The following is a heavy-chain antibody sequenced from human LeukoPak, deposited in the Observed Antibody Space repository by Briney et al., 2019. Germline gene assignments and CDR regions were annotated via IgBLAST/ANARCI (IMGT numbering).Heavy chain of an antibody. V-gene: IGHV3-9*03. J-gene: IGHJ4*02. CDR2: ISWNSGSI. CDR3: AKGGNYDFWSGYYDY. D-gene: IGHD3-3*01. Sequence: GGSLRLSCAASGFTFDDYAMHWVRQAPGKGLEWVSGISWNSGSIGYADSVKGRFTISRDNAKNSLYLQMNSLRAEDMALYYCAKGGNYDFWSGYYDYWGQGTLVTVSS. CDR1: GFTFDDYA.